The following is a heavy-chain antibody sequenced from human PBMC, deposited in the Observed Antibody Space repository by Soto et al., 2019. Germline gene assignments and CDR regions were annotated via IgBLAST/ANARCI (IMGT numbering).Heavy chain of an antibody. V-gene: IGHV5-51*01. CDR2: IYPGDSDT. J-gene: IGHJ6*03. CDR1: GYSFTSYW. CDR3: ARHESYYKRDYYYYMDV. Sequence: GESLKISCKGSGYSFTSYWIGWVRQMPGKGLEWMGIIYPGDSDTRYSPSFQGQVTISADKSISTAYLQWSSLKASDTAMYYCARHESYYKRDYYYYMDVWGKGTTVTVSS. D-gene: IGHD3-10*01.